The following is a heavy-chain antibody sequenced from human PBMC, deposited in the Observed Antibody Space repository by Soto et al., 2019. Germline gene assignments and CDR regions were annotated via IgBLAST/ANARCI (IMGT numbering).Heavy chain of an antibody. CDR1: GSTFTSYY. D-gene: IGHD6-6*01. V-gene: IGHV1-2*02. CDR3: AKDLTRQLAYWLDP. CDR2: INAHSGGT. J-gene: IGHJ5*02. Sequence: ASAEVSCEASGSTFTSYYMHCVRQAPGQGLEWMGWINAHSGGTEYAQKFQGRVTLTRDTSIATAYLTLTSLTSDDTALYYCAKDLTRQLAYWLDPWGQGTQVTGSS.